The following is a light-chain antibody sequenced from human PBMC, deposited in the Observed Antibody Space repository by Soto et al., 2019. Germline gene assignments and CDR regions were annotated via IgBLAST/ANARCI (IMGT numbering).Light chain of an antibody. Sequence: DIQMTQSPSTLSASIGDTVTLTCRVSQSLTGRLAWYQQKPGRPPKLLIYDVSFLESGVPSRFSGSESGTDFTLTISSLRPDDFATFYCQQYKVYPYTFGQGTRLDI. CDR3: QQYKVYPYT. CDR1: QSLTGR. CDR2: DVS. J-gene: IGKJ2*01. V-gene: IGKV1-5*01.